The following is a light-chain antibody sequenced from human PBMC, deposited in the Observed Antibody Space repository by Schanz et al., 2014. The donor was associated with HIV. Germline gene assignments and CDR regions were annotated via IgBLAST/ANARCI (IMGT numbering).Light chain of an antibody. V-gene: IGKV1-5*03. CDR3: QQSHTYPYT. CDR2: QAS. J-gene: IGKJ2*01. CDR1: QNIGTW. Sequence: DIQMTQSPSTLSASVGDRVSITCRASQNIGTWLAWYQQKPGRAPKLLIYQASILETGVPSRFSGSGSGTSFTLTISSLQPDDFATYYCQQSHTYPYTFGQGTTLEIK.